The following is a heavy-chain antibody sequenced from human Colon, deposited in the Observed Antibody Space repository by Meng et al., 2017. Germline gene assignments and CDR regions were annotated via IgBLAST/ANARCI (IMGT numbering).Heavy chain of an antibody. CDR1: GDSVSNNSGA. CDR2: TYYRAKWYH. D-gene: IGHD6-19*01. CDR3: TRDLVAGRGSDY. V-gene: IGHV6-1*01. J-gene: IGHJ4*02. Sequence: SQTLSLTCAISGDSVSNNSGAWNWIRQSPSRGLEWLGRTYYRAKWYHDYAVSVKSRITINPDTSKNQFSLHLNSVTPGDTAVYFCTRDLVAGRGSDYWGPGTLVTVSS.